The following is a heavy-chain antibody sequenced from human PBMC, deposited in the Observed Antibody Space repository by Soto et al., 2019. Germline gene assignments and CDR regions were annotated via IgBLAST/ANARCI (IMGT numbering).Heavy chain of an antibody. Sequence: EVQLVESGGGLVKPGGSLRLSCAASGFTFTNHNMNWVRQAPGKGLEWVSSISSNSSFRNYADSVKGRVSISRDNDKNLVYLQMDSLRAEDTAVYYCARDPPLSVLVVVATDDFWGQVTLVTVSS. CDR1: GFTFTNHN. CDR2: ISSNSSFR. CDR3: ARDPPLSVLVVVATDDF. D-gene: IGHD2-21*01. J-gene: IGHJ4*02. V-gene: IGHV3-21*02.